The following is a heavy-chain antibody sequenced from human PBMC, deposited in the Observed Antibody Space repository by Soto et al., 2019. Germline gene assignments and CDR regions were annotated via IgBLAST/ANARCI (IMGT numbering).Heavy chain of an antibody. V-gene: IGHV4-59*01. J-gene: IGHJ4*02. CDR3: ARESPQVIDY. D-gene: IGHD2-21*01. CDR1: GGYMSSYY. CDR2: IYSSGTT. Sequence: PSETLSLTCPVSGGYMSSYYWSWIRQPPGKGLEWIGYIYSSGTTKYNPSLKSRVTISIDTSKNQFSLRLTSVIAADTAVYYCARESPQVIDYWGRGTLVTVSS.